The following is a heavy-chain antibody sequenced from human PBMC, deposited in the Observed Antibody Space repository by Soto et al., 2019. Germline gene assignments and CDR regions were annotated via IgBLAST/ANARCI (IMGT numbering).Heavy chain of an antibody. CDR1: GYTFTSYD. J-gene: IGHJ6*03. CDR2: MNPNSGNT. V-gene: IGHV1-8*01. CDR3: ARRVDYYYYMDV. Sequence: ASVKVSCKASGYTFTSYDINWVRQAAGQGLEWMGWMNPNSGNTGYAQKFQGRVTMTRNTSISTAYMELSSLRSEDTAVYYCARRVDYYYYMDVWGKAPTVTVSS. D-gene: IGHD3-3*01.